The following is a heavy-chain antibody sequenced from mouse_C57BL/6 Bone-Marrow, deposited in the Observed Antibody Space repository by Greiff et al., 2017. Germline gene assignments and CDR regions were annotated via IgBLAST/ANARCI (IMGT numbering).Heavy chain of an antibody. CDR1: GFTFSSYG. CDR3: ARHNRYYAMDY. Sequence: EVQLQESGGDLVKPGGSLKLSCAASGFTFSSYGMSWVRQTPDKRLEWVATISSGGSYPYYPDSVKGRFTISIDNAKNTLYLQMSSLKSEDTAMYYCARHNRYYAMDYWGQGTSVTVSS. CDR2: ISSGGSYP. V-gene: IGHV5-6*01. J-gene: IGHJ4*01.